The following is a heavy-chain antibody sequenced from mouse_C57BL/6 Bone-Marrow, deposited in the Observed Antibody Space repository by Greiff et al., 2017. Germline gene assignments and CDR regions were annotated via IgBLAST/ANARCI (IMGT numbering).Heavy chain of an antibody. CDR1: GYTFTSYD. Sequence: VKLVESGPELVKPGASVKLSCKASGYTFTSYDINWVKQRPGQGLEWIGRIYPRDGSTKYNEKFEGKATLTVDTSASTAYMELHSLTSEDSAVYFCARDYGSSYWYFEVWGTGTTGTVSS. CDR2: IYPRDGST. V-gene: IGHV1-85*01. D-gene: IGHD1-1*01. J-gene: IGHJ1*03. CDR3: ARDYGSSYWYFEV.